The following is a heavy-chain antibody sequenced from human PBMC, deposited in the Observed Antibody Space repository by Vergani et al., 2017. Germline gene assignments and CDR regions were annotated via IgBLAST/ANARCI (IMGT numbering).Heavy chain of an antibody. CDR3: AKGQQLVFFSVDV. Sequence: QVQLVESGGGVVQPGGSLRLSCAASGFIFSSSAMHWVRQAPGKGLEWLTSLRYDGSNKYYADSVKGRFTISRDNSKNTLSLQMDSLRPEDTAHYYCAKGQQLVFFSVDVWGIGTSVTVTA. J-gene: IGHJ6*04. CDR1: GFIFSSSA. V-gene: IGHV3-30*02. D-gene: IGHD6-13*01. CDR2: LRYDGSNK.